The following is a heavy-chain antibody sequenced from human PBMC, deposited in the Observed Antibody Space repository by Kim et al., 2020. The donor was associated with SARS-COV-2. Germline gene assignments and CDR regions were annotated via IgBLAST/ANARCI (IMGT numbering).Heavy chain of an antibody. CDR3: AKRGVLDL. J-gene: IGHJ2*01. V-gene: IGHV3-53*01. Sequence: YADTVRGRFTLSRDNSQNTLFRQMNNLRVDDTAIYYCAKRGVLDLWGRGTLVTVSS. D-gene: IGHD3-16*01.